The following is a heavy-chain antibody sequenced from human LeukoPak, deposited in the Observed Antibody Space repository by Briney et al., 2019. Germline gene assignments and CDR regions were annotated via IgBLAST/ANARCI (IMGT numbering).Heavy chain of an antibody. CDR3: ARDQMSYGSLDP. Sequence: PSETLSLTCTVSGYSISSGYYWGWIRQPPGKGLEWIGSIYHSGSTYYNPSLKSRVTISVDTSKNQFSLKLSSVTAADTAVYYCARDQMSYGSLDPWGQGTLVTVSS. CDR2: IYHSGST. D-gene: IGHD5-18*01. J-gene: IGHJ5*02. V-gene: IGHV4-38-2*02. CDR1: GYSISSGYY.